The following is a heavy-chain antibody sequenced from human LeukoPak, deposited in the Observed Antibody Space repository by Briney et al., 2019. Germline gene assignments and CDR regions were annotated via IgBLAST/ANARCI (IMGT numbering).Heavy chain of an antibody. J-gene: IGHJ3*02. CDR1: GYTLTELS. V-gene: IGHV1-24*01. CDR3: ATALWFRELQAAFDI. CDR2: FDPEDGET. D-gene: IGHD3-10*01. Sequence: ASVKVSCEVSGYTLTELSMHWVRQAPGKGLEWMGGFDPEDGETIYAQKFQGRVTMTEDTSTDTAYMELSSLRSEDTAVYYCATALWFRELQAAFDIWGQGTMVTVSS.